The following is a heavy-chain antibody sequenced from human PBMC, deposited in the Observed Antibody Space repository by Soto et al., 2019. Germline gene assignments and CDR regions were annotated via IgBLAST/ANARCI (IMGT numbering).Heavy chain of an antibody. Sequence: GGSLRLSCAASGFTFSSYGMHWVRQAPGKGLEWVAFIWHDGGNKFYAESVEGRFTISRDNSKNTLYLQMTSLSAEDTAMYYCARDGDVNTGFGKDYWGQGTLVTVSS. CDR2: IWHDGGNK. V-gene: IGHV3-33*01. J-gene: IGHJ4*02. CDR3: ARDGDVNTGFGKDY. D-gene: IGHD3-16*01. CDR1: GFTFSSYG.